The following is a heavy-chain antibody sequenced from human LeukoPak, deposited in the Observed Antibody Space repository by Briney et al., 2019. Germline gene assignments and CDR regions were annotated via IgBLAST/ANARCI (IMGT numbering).Heavy chain of an antibody. CDR1: GFIFSSYS. J-gene: IGHJ6*03. CDR2: ISSSSSTI. D-gene: IGHD3-3*01. V-gene: IGHV3-48*01. Sequence: GGSLRLSCAASGFIFSSYSMNWVRQAPGKGLEWVSYISSSSSTIYYADSVKGRFTISRDNAKNSLYLQMNSLRAEDTAVYYCARVRTFWSGIYYYYMDVWGKGTTVTVSS. CDR3: ARVRTFWSGIYYYYMDV.